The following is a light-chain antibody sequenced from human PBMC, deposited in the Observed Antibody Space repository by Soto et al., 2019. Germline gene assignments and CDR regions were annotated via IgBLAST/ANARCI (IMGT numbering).Light chain of an antibody. CDR1: QSVSSSY. CDR3: QQYGRSPLT. J-gene: IGKJ4*01. Sequence: EIVLTQSPGTLSLSPGERATLSCRASQSVSSSYLAWYQQKPGQPPRLLIYAASSRATGIPDRFSGSGSGTDFTLTISRLETEDFAVYYCQQYGRSPLTFGGGTKVEIK. V-gene: IGKV3-20*01. CDR2: AAS.